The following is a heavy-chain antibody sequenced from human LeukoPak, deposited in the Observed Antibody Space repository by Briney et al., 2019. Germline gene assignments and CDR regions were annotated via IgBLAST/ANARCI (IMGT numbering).Heavy chain of an antibody. Sequence: ASVKVSCKASGYTFTGYYMHWVRQAPGQGLEWMGRINPNSGGTNYAQKFQGRVTMTRDTSISTAYMELIRLRSDDTAVYYCANVIAARHYFDYWGQGTLVTVSS. CDR2: INPNSGGT. D-gene: IGHD6-6*01. CDR3: ANVIAARHYFDY. J-gene: IGHJ4*02. CDR1: GYTFTGYY. V-gene: IGHV1-2*06.